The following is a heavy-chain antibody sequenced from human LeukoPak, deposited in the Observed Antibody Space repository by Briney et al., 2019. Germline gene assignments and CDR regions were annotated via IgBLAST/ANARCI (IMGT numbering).Heavy chain of an antibody. V-gene: IGHV1-8*01. J-gene: IGHJ6*03. D-gene: IGHD1-7*01. Sequence: GATVTVSFTASGYTFTSYDINWVRQAHGQGLEWMGWMNPNSGNTGYAQKFQGRVTMTRNTSISTDYMELSSLRSEDTAVYYCARGGTGTTFFHYYYYYMDVWGKGTTVTVSS. CDR3: ARGGTGTTFFHYYYYYMDV. CDR2: MNPNSGNT. CDR1: GYTFTSYD.